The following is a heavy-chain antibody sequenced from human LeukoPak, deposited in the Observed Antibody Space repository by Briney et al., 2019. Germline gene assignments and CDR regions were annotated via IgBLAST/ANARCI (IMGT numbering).Heavy chain of an antibody. D-gene: IGHD3-3*01. V-gene: IGHV4-34*01. CDR1: GGSFSGYY. J-gene: IGHJ4*02. Sequence: SETLSLTCAVYGGSFSGYYWSWIRQPPGKGLEWIGEINHSGSTNYNPSLKSRVTISVDTSKNQFSLKLSSVTAADTAVYYCATATTIFGVVIPDYWGQGTLVTVSS. CDR3: ATATTIFGVVIPDY. CDR2: INHSGST.